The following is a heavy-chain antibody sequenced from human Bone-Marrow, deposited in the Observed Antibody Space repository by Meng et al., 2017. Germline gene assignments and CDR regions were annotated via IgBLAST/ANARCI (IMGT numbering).Heavy chain of an antibody. D-gene: IGHD4-17*01. V-gene: IGHV4-30-4*01. CDR2: IYYSGTT. Sequence: QVQLQESGPGLVKPSQTLSLTCTVSNDSIRSGDYYWSGIRQPLGKGLEWIGFIYYSGTTYYNPSLKSRVTISVDTSKNQFSLNLSSVTAADTAVYYCARDRGGYGDISYWGQGTLVTVSS. CDR1: NDSIRSGDYY. J-gene: IGHJ4*02. CDR3: ARDRGGYGDISY.